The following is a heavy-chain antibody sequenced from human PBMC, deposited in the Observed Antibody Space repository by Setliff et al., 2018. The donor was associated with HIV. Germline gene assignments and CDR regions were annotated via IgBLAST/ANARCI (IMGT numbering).Heavy chain of an antibody. J-gene: IGHJ4*02. CDR3: ARGEFYCGTDCYWSSFDY. Sequence: SETLSLTCTVSGGSISSSSYYWGWIRQPPGKGLEWIGSIYYSGSTYYNPSLKSRVTISLDTSKNQFSLRLSSVTAADTAVYYCARGEFYCGTDCYWSSFDYWGQGILVTVSS. CDR2: IYYSGST. CDR1: GGSISSSSYY. V-gene: IGHV4-39*07. D-gene: IGHD2-21*02.